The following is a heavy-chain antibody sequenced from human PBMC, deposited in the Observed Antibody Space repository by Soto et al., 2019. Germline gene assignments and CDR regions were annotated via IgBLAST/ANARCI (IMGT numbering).Heavy chain of an antibody. V-gene: IGHV4-38-2*01. CDR2: IYHSGST. CDR3: ARSRATIFGGYFDY. CDR1: GYSISSGYY. Sequence: SFTCAVSGYSISSGYYWGWIRQPPGKGLEWIGSIYHSGSTYYNPSLKSRVTISVDTSKNQFSLKLSSVTAADTAVYYCARSRATIFGGYFDYWGQGTLVTVSS. J-gene: IGHJ4*02. D-gene: IGHD3-3*01.